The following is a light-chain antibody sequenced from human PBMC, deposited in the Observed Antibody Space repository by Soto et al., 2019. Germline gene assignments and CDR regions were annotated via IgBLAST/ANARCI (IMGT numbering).Light chain of an antibody. CDR2: LGS. J-gene: IGKJ2*01. V-gene: IGKV2-28*01. CDR3: MQALQTPYT. Sequence: DIVMTQSPLSLPVTPGEPASNSCRSSQSLLHSNGYNYLGWYLQKPGQSPQLLIYLGSNRASGVPDRFSGSGSGTDFTLKISRVEAEDVGVYYCMQALQTPYTFGQGTKLEI. CDR1: QSLLHSNGYNY.